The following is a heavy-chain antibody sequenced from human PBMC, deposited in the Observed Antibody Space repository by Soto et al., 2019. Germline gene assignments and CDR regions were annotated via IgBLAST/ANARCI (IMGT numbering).Heavy chain of an antibody. D-gene: IGHD3-3*01. Sequence: AGGSLRLSCAASGFTFTNFAMHWVRQAPGKGLEWVAVMSYDGSTKYYADSVKGRFTISRDNSKNTLYLQMSSLRAEDTAVYYCARDRRGFTTVDDPWGQGNLVTVSS. V-gene: IGHV3-30-3*01. CDR2: MSYDGSTK. CDR1: GFTFTNFA. J-gene: IGHJ5*02. CDR3: ARDRRGFTTVDDP.